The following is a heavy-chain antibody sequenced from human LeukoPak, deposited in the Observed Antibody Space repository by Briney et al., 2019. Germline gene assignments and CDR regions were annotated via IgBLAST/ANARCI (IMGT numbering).Heavy chain of an antibody. V-gene: IGHV4-61*02. Sequence: SQTLSLTCTVSGGSISSGSYYWSWIRQPAGKGLEWIGRISTSGNTNYNPSLKSRVTMSVDTSKNQFSLRLSSVTAADTAVYYCARSEVGSGYIWGQGTMVTVSS. D-gene: IGHD6-25*01. J-gene: IGHJ3*02. CDR1: GGSISSGSYY. CDR2: ISTSGNT. CDR3: ARSEVGSGYI.